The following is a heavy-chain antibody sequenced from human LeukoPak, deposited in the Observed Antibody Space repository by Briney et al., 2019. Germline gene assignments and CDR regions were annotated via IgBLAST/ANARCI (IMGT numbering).Heavy chain of an antibody. CDR2: ISYDGSNK. CDR3: ARVRPGSNYEDFDY. CDR1: GFTFSSCG. J-gene: IGHJ4*02. Sequence: PGRSLRLSCAASGFTFSSCGMHWVRQAPGKGLEWVAVISYDGSNKYYAGSVKGRFTISRDNSKSTLYLQMNSLRAEDTAVYYCARVRPGSNYEDFDYWGQGTLVTASS. V-gene: IGHV3-33*05. D-gene: IGHD4-11*01.